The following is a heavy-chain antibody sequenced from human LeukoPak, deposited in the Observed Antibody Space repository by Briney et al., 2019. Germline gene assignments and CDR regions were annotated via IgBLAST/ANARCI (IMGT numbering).Heavy chain of an antibody. J-gene: IGHJ4*02. CDR3: AKDWGACSSTSCYQFY. V-gene: IGHV3-30*02. Sequence: GGSLRLSCAASGFTFSSYGMHWVRQAPGQGLEWVAFTRYDGSNKYYEDSMKGRFTISRDNSKNTLYLQMNSLRAEDTAVYYCAKDWGACSSTSCYQFYWGQGTLVTVSS. CDR2: TRYDGSNK. CDR1: GFTFSSYG. D-gene: IGHD2-2*01.